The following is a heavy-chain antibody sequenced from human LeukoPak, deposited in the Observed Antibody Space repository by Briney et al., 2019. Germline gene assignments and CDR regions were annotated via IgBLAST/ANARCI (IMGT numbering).Heavy chain of an antibody. Sequence: SETLSLTCAVYGGSFSGYYWSWIRQPPGKGLEWIGEINHSGSTNYNPSLKSRVAISVDTSKNQFSLKLSSVTAADTAVYYCATGRPYCSSTSGSLYYFDYWGQGTLVTVSS. V-gene: IGHV4-34*01. CDR2: INHSGST. J-gene: IGHJ4*02. CDR3: ATGRPYCSSTSGSLYYFDY. D-gene: IGHD2-2*01. CDR1: GGSFSGYY.